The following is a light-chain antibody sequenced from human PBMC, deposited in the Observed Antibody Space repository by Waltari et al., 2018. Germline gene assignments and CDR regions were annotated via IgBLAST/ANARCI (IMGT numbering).Light chain of an antibody. CDR1: SRDVGGYTY. CDR2: EVS. J-gene: IGLJ3*02. V-gene: IGLV2-14*01. Sequence: QSALTPPASVSGAPGQAVTISCPGTSRDVGGYTYASWYQQPPGKAPKLMIYEVSNRPSGVSNRFSGSKSGNTASLTISGLQAEDEADYYCSSYTSSSTWVFGGGTKLTVL. CDR3: SSYTSSSTWV.